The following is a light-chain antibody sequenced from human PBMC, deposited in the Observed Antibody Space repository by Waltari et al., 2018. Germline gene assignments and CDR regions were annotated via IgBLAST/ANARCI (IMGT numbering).Light chain of an antibody. CDR1: QSVSSN. CDR2: GAS. CDR3: QQYNNWPPHT. V-gene: IGKV3-15*01. J-gene: IGKJ4*01. Sequence: DIVMTQSPAPLSVSPGARATLSCRASQSVSSNLAWYQQKPGQAPRLLIYGASTRATGIPVRCSGSGSGTEFTLTISSLQSEDFAVYFCQQYNNWPPHTFGGGTKVEIK.